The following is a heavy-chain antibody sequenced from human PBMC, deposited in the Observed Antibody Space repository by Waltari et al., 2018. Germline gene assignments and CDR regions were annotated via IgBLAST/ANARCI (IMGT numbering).Heavy chain of an antibody. V-gene: IGHV3-7*01. CDR3: ARGRTDFDY. CDR1: GFTFGSYW. D-gene: IGHD2-8*02. J-gene: IGHJ4*02. Sequence: EVQLVESGGGLVQPGGSLRLSCAAFGFTFGSYWMNWVRQAPGEGREGVGNIKQDGSEKYYVDAVKCRFTISRDNAKNSLYLQMNSLRAEDTAVYYCARGRTDFDYWGQGTLVTVSS. CDR2: IKQDGSEK.